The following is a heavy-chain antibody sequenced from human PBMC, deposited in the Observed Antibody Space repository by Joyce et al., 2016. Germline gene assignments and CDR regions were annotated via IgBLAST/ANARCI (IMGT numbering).Heavy chain of an antibody. J-gene: IGHJ4*02. CDR3: ARDGPKTTWDPGYYFDF. Sequence: QVKLVESGGGVVQPGRSLRLSCAASGFTFSGHSMHWVRQAPGMVLDLVAIISYDGKNTYYGDSMKGRFTISRDNSKNTVYLQVDSLRTEDTAVYYCARDGPKTTWDPGYYFDFWGQGTLVTVSS. D-gene: IGHD1-14*01. CDR2: ISYDGKNT. V-gene: IGHV3-30*04. CDR1: GFTFSGHS.